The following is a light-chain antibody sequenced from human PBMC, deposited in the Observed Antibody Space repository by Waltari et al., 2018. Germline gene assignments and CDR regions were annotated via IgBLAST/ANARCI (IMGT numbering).Light chain of an antibody. CDR2: EDN. J-gene: IGLJ2*01. CDR3: QSYDNNNQGI. V-gene: IGLV6-57*04. Sequence: NFMLTQPHSVSESPGQTVIISCTRSRGSVTRNYGRGYHQRPGSAPTIVIYEDNHRPSGVPDRFSGSIDRSSNSASLTISGLKTEDEADYYWQSYDNNNQGIFGGGTKLAVL. CDR1: RGSVTRNY.